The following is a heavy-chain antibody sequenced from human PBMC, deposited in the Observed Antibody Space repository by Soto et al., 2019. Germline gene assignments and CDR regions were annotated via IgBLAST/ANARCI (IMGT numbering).Heavy chain of an antibody. CDR1: GFSFNTYA. J-gene: IGHJ6*02. CDR2: IWHDGSDT. Sequence: QVQLVESGGGVVQPGRSLRLSCTASGFSFNTYAMHWVRQAPGKGPEWVAVIWHDGSDTYHADSVRGRFTISRDNSKNTLYLQMNSLRAEDTPLYYCAREPRGPDYGMDVWGQGTTVTVSS. D-gene: IGHD3-16*01. V-gene: IGHV3-33*01. CDR3: AREPRGPDYGMDV.